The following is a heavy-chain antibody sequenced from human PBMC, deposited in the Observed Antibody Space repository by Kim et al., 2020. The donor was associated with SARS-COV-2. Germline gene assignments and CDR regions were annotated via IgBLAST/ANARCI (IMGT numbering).Heavy chain of an antibody. CDR2: INTNTGNP. D-gene: IGHD1-26*01. Sequence: ASVKVSCKASGYTFTSYAMNWVRQAPGQGLEWMGWINTNTGNPTYAQGFTGRFVFSLDTSVSTAYLQISSLKAEDTAVYYCAQSYSRQWELLPADAFDIWGQGTMVTVSS. J-gene: IGHJ3*02. CDR1: GYTFTSYA. V-gene: IGHV7-4-1*02. CDR3: AQSYSRQWELLPADAFDI.